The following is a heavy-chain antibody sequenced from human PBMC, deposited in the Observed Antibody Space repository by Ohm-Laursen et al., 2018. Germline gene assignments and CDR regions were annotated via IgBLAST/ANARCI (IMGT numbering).Heavy chain of an antibody. CDR2: ISWNSGSI. CDR1: GFTFDDYA. CDR3: AKDKAAGSNAHWYFDL. Sequence: SLRLSCAASGFTFDDYAMHWVRQAPGKGLEWVSGISWNSGSIGYADSVKGRFTISRDNAKNSLYLQMNSLRAEDTALYYCAKDKAAGSNAHWYFDLWGRGTLVTVSS. D-gene: IGHD6-13*01. J-gene: IGHJ2*01. V-gene: IGHV3-9*01.